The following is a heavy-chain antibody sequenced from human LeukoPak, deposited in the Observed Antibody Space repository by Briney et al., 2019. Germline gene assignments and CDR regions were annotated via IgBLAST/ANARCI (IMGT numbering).Heavy chain of an antibody. V-gene: IGHV4-34*01. CDR1: GGSFSGYY. J-gene: IGHJ6*03. D-gene: IGHD6-19*01. CDR2: INHIGST. CDR3: ARHVPPGYSSGWYVESYYYYMDV. Sequence: SETRSLTCALYGGSFSGYYWSWIPKPPGKGLEWIGEINHIGSTNYNPSLKSRVTISVDTSKNQFSLKLSSVTAADTAVYYCARHVPPGYSSGWYVESYYYYMDVWGKGTTVTISS.